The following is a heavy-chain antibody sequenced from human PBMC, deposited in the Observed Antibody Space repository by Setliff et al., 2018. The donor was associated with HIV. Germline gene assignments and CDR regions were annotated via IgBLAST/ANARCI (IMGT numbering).Heavy chain of an antibody. CDR1: GFPVSDNY. J-gene: IGHJ6*03. V-gene: IGHV3-11*04. CDR3: AKDWGSRLSYSFYYMDV. D-gene: IGHD3-16*01. CDR2: ISNSGSTI. Sequence: PGGSLRLSCAVSGFPVSDNYMSWIRQAPGKGLEWVSYISNSGSTIYYADSVKGRFSISRDNAKNSLYLQMNSLRTEDTAVYYCAKDWGSRLSYSFYYMDVWGKGTTVTVSS.